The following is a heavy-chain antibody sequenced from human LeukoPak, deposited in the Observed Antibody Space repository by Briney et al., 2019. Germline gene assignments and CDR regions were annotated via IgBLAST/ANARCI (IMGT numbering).Heavy chain of an antibody. V-gene: IGHV3-30*18. CDR3: AKDWSGCSGGSCYFGYFDY. Sequence: GGSLRLSCAASGFTFSSYGMHWVRQAPGKGLEWVAVISYDGSNKYYADSVKGRFTISRDDSKNTLYLQMNSLRAEDTAVYCCAKDWSGCSGGSCYFGYFDYWGQGTLVTVSS. J-gene: IGHJ4*02. CDR1: GFTFSSYG. D-gene: IGHD2-15*01. CDR2: ISYDGSNK.